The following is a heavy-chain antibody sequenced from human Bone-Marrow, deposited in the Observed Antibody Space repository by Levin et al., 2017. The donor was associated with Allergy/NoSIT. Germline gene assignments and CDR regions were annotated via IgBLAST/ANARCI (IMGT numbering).Heavy chain of an antibody. CDR2: ISSDGSNT. V-gene: IGHV3-30-3*01. CDR1: GFTFSSYA. J-gene: IGHJ4*02. CDR3: AGGRIGAGGLDY. D-gene: IGHD3-10*01. Sequence: PGGSLRLSCAASGFTFSSYAMHWVRQAPGKGLEWVASISSDGSNTYYTDSVKGRFTISRDNSENTLYLQMNSLRTEDTAVYYCAGGRIGAGGLDYWGQGTLVTVS.